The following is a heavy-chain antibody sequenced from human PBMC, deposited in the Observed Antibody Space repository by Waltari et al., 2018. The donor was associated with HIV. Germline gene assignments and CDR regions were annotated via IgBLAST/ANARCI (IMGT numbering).Heavy chain of an antibody. CDR1: GFTFSSYA. CDR3: AKDPMDIVATINYYGMDV. Sequence: EVQLLESGGGLVQPGGSLRLSCAASGFTFSSYAMSWVRQAPGKGLEWVSAISGSGGSTYYADSVKGRFTISMDNSKNTLYLQMNSLRAEDTAVFYCAKDPMDIVATINYYGMDVWGQGTTVTVSS. J-gene: IGHJ6*02. V-gene: IGHV3-23*01. D-gene: IGHD5-12*01. CDR2: ISGSGGST.